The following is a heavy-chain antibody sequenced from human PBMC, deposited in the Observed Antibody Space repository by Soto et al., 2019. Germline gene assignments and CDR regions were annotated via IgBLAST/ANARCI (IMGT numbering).Heavy chain of an antibody. CDR1: GYSFSGYW. J-gene: IGHJ6*02. Sequence: GESLKISCKGSGYSFSGYWITWVRQLPGKGLEWMGRIDPSDSYTNYSPSFQGHVTISVDKSISTAYLQWNSLKASDSAMYYCARQDETSREDYYGMDVWGQGTTVTV. CDR2: IDPSDSYT. CDR3: ARQDETSREDYYGMDV. V-gene: IGHV5-10-1*01.